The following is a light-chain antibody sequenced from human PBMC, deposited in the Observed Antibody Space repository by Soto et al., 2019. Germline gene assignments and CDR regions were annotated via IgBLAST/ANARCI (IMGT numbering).Light chain of an antibody. CDR3: QQCHNWPIT. V-gene: IGKV3-15*01. CDR1: QSVSSN. CDR2: DAS. Sequence: EIVMTQCPGTPSVSPGSRATLSCRASQSVSSNLAWHQQKPGQAPRILMYDASTRATGIPARFSGSGSGTDFTLTISSLQSEDFAVYYCQQCHNWPITFGQGTRVDIK. J-gene: IGKJ5*01.